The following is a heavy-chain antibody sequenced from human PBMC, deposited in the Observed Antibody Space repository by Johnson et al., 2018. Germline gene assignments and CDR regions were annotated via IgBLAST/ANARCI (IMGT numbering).Heavy chain of an antibody. CDR3: AKAVHYYDSGGGRRYYDDMDV. D-gene: IGHD3-22*01. V-gene: IGHV3-23*04. CDR2: ISGSGGNT. CDR1: GFTFSSDA. Sequence: VQLVESGGALVQPGGSLRLSCAASGFTFSSDAMSWVRQAPGKGLEWVSSISGSGGNTYYADSVQGRGTISRDNSKNTLYLQMNSLGAEDTAEYYCAKAVHYYDSGGGRRYYDDMDVWGKGTTVTFSS. J-gene: IGHJ6*03.